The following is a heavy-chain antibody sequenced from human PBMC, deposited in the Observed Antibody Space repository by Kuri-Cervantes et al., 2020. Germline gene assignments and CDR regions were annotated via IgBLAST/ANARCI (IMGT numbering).Heavy chain of an antibody. CDR3: ALGGRFLEWLFDY. CDR2: VYSSGST. D-gene: IGHD3-3*01. CDR1: GGSINSGDYY. Sequence: SETLSLTCTVSGGSINSGDYYWSWIRQPPGKGLEWIGYVYSSGSTNYNPSLKSRVTISVDTSKNQFSLKLSSVTAADTAVYYCALGGRFLEWLFDYWGQGTLVTVSS. J-gene: IGHJ4*02. V-gene: IGHV4-30-4*08.